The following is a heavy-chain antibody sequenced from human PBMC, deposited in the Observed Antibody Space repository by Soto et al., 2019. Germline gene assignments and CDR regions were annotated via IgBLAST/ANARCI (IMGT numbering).Heavy chain of an antibody. CDR3: AREVVPAAIAINFYYGMDV. J-gene: IGHJ6*02. D-gene: IGHD2-2*01. CDR1: GGTFSSYA. Sequence: SVKVSCKASGGTFSSYAISWVRQAPGQGLEWMGGIIPIFGTANYAQKFQGRVTIAADESTSTAYMELSSLRSEDTAVYYCAREVVPAAIAINFYYGMDVWGQGTTVTVSS. CDR2: IIPIFGTA. V-gene: IGHV1-69*13.